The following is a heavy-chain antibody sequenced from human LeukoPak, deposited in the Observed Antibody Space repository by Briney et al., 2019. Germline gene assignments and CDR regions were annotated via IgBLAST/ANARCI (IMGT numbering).Heavy chain of an antibody. CDR2: IWYDGSNK. V-gene: IGHV3-33*08. D-gene: IGHD3-22*01. CDR1: GFTFSSYG. Sequence: QPGGSLRLSCAASGFTFSSYGMHWVRQAPGKGLEWVAVIWYDGSNKYYADSVKGRFTISRDNSKNSLYLQMNSLRAEDTAVYYCASYPPLFGYYDSIRRDPHAFDIWGQGTMVTVSS. CDR3: ASYPPLFGYYDSIRRDPHAFDI. J-gene: IGHJ3*02.